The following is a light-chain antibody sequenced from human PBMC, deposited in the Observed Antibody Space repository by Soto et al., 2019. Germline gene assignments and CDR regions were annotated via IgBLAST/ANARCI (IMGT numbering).Light chain of an antibody. Sequence: QSALTQPASVSGSPGQSITISCTGTSSDIGAYNFVSWYQQHPGKAPKLMLYDVNIRPSGVSNRFSGSKSGNTASLTISGLQAEEEADYCTSWTTSTTMIFGGGTQLTVL. J-gene: IGLJ2*01. CDR2: DVN. CDR1: SSDIGAYNF. CDR3: TSWTTSTTMI. V-gene: IGLV2-14*03.